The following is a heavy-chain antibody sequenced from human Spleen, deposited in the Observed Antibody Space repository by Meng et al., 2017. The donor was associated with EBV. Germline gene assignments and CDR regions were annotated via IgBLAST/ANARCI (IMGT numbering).Heavy chain of an antibody. D-gene: IGHD1-1*01. CDR3: ASDGISRYFDN. V-gene: IGHV4-4*02. Sequence: VELEESGPGQVKPSGTLSLICTVSGGSISTFNWWCWVRQSPEKGLELIGEVFRTGDTNYNPSLKSRVTILIDKSKNQFSLKLNAVTAADTAIYFCASDGISRYFDNWGPGTLVTVSS. J-gene: IGHJ4*02. CDR2: VFRTGDT. CDR1: GGSISTFNW.